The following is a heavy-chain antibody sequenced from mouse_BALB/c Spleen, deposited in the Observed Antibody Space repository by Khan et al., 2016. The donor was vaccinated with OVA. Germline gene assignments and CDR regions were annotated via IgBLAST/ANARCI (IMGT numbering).Heavy chain of an antibody. V-gene: IGHV3-2*02. CDR2: ISYSGST. CDR1: GYSITSGYG. J-gene: IGHJ2*01. CDR3: SRTARIKY. D-gene: IGHD1-2*01. Sequence: EVQLQESGPGLVKPSQSLSLTCTVTGYSITSGYGWNWIRQFPGNKLEWMGYISYSGSTNYTPSLKSRISITRDTSKNQFVLQLNSVTTEDTATYYCSRTARIKYWGQGTTLTVSS.